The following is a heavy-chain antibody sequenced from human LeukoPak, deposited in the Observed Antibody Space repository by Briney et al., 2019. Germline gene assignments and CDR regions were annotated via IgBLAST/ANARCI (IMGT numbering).Heavy chain of an antibody. CDR1: GFTLNNYA. J-gene: IGHJ5*02. D-gene: IGHD3-22*01. CDR3: AKPYYDSPA. Sequence: PGGSLRLSCAPPGFTLNNYAMSWVRQAPGKGPEWVSALCGRGSSTYYADPVKGRFTISRDNSKNALYLQRNGLRAEDTAVYYCAKPYYDSPAWGKGTLVTVSS. CDR2: LCGRGSST. V-gene: IGHV3-23*01.